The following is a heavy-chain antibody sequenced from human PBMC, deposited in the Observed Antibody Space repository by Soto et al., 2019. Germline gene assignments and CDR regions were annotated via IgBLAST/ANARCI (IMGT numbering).Heavy chain of an antibody. CDR1: GASINTVPYY. D-gene: IGHD3-22*01. CDR3: ATTFDSSGYYHNFGMDV. CDR2: VYYSGFT. Sequence: QLQLRESGPGLVKPSGTLSLTCTVSGASINTVPYYWGWIRQSPGKGLEWIGSVYYSGFTYCNPSLKSRVTISLDTSKNQFSLEVSSVTAADTALYYCATTFDSSGYYHNFGMDVWGQGTTVTVSS. J-gene: IGHJ6*02. V-gene: IGHV4-39*01.